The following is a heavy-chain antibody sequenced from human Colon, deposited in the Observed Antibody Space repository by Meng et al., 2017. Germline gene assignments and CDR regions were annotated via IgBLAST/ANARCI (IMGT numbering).Heavy chain of an antibody. CDR1: GFIFSDYY. V-gene: IGHV3-11*01. CDR3: ANGYSPDY. J-gene: IGHJ4*02. CDR2: ISSSGSVI. Sequence: GESLKISCAASGFIFSDYYMSWIRQAPGKGLEWVSHISSSGSVIYYADSVKGRFTISRDNSKNTLYLQMNSLRVEDTAVFYCANGYSPDYWGQGTLVTVSS. D-gene: IGHD5-12*01.